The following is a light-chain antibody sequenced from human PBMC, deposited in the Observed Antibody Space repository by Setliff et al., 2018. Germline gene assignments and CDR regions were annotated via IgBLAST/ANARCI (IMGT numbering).Light chain of an antibody. CDR2: EVS. V-gene: IGLV2-8*01. J-gene: IGLJ1*01. CDR3: SSYAGNYIYG. CDR1: SSDVGGYNF. Sequence: QSALTQPPSASGSPGQSVTISCTGTSSDVGGYNFVAWYQQHPGKAPKLMIYEVSKRPSGVPDRFSGSKSGNTASLTVSGLQAEDEADYYCSSYAGNYIYGFGTGTKVTVL.